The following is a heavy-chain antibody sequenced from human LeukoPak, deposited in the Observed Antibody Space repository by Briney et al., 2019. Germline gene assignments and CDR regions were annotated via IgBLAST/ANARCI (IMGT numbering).Heavy chain of an antibody. V-gene: IGHV3-23*01. Sequence: GGSLRLSCAASGFTFSSYSMNWVRQAPGKGLEWVSAISGSGGSTYYADSLKGRFTISRDNSKNTLYLQMNSLRAEDTAVYYCAKTDDLAYYYYGMDVWGQGTTVTVSS. D-gene: IGHD3-3*01. CDR3: AKTDDLAYYYYGMDV. J-gene: IGHJ6*02. CDR1: GFTFSSYS. CDR2: ISGSGGST.